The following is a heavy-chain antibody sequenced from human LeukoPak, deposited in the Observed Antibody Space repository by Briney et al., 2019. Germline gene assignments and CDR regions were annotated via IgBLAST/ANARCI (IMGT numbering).Heavy chain of an antibody. CDR3: ARDRGNSDIVVVPAEV. J-gene: IGHJ4*02. Sequence: ASVKVSCKASGYTFTSYGISWVRQAPGQGLEWMGWISAYNDNTNYAQKLQGRVTMTTDTSTSTAYMELRSLRSDDTAVYYCARDRGNSDIVVVPAEVWGQGTLVTVSS. D-gene: IGHD2-2*01. V-gene: IGHV1-18*01. CDR2: ISAYNDNT. CDR1: GYTFTSYG.